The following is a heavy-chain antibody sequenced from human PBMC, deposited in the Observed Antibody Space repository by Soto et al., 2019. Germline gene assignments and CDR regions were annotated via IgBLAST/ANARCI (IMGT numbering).Heavy chain of an antibody. V-gene: IGHV3-30*18. CDR2: ISYDGNNK. J-gene: IGHJ6*02. CDR1: GFTFSSYG. CDR3: AKDEVLVVAVARDYYGMDV. Sequence: GGSLRLSCAASGFTFSSYGMHWVRQAPGKGLEWVAVISYDGNNKYYADSVKGRFTISRDNSKNTLYLQMNSLRAEDTAVYYCAKDEVLVVAVARDYYGMDVWGQGTTVTVS. D-gene: IGHD2-15*01.